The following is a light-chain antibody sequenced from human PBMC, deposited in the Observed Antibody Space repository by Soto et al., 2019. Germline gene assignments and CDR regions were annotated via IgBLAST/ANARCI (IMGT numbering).Light chain of an antibody. CDR1: SSNIGSNT. J-gene: IGLJ2*01. CDR2: SND. Sequence: QSVLTQPPSASGTPGQRVTISCCGSSSNIGSNTVNWYLPLPGTAPKLHIYSNDQRPSGVPDRFSGSKSGTSASLAISGLQSEDEADYYCAAWDDSLFVVFGGGTKVTVL. V-gene: IGLV1-44*01. CDR3: AAWDDSLFVV.